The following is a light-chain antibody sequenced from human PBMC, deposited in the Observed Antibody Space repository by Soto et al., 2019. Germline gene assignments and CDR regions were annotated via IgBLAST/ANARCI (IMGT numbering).Light chain of an antibody. CDR2: EVS. CDR1: RSDVGGYNY. J-gene: IGLJ3*02. CDR3: SSYAGSNNLV. V-gene: IGLV2-8*01. Sequence: QSALTQPASVSGSPGQSITISCTGTRSDVGGYNYVSWYQQHPGKAPKLMIYEVSERPSGVPDRFSGSKSGNTASLTVSGLQAEDEADYYCSSYAGSNNLVFGGVTHLTVL.